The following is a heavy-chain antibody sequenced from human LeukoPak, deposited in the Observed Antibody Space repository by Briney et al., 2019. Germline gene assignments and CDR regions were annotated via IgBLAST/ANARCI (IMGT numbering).Heavy chain of an antibody. CDR1: GGSISNYY. CDR3: ARGYFQYYDILTGVANWFDP. V-gene: IGHV4-59*01. CDR2: IYYSGST. D-gene: IGHD3-9*01. J-gene: IGHJ5*02. Sequence: SETLSLTCTVSGGSISNYYWSWIRQPPGRGLEWIGYIYYSGSTNYNPSLKSRVIMSVDTSLNQFSLKLTSVIPADTAVYYCARGYFQYYDILTGVANWFDPGGQGTLVTVSS.